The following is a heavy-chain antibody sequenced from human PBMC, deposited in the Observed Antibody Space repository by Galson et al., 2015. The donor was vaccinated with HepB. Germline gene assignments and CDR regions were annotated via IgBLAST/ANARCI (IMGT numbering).Heavy chain of an antibody. D-gene: IGHD1-26*01. V-gene: IGHV3-30-3*01. CDR2: ISYDGSNK. Sequence: SLRLSCAASGFTFSSYAMHWVRQAPGKGLEWVAVISYDGSNKYYADSVKGRFTISRDNSKNTLYLQMNSLRAEDTAVYYCARDSGGSFSRAFDYWGQGTLVTVSS. J-gene: IGHJ4*02. CDR3: ARDSGGSFSRAFDY. CDR1: GFTFSSYA.